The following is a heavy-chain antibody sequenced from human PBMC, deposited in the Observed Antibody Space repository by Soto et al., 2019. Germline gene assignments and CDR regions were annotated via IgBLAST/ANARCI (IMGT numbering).Heavy chain of an antibody. V-gene: IGHV3-11*01. CDR3: ASPYAIYCHY. CDR2: ISSSGSTI. D-gene: IGHD2-8*01. CDR1: GFTFSEHY. Sequence: QVQLVESGGGLVKPGGSLRLSCAASGFTFSEHYMSWLRHAPGKGLEWVSYISSSGSTIYYADSVKGRFTISRDNAKNSLYLQMNSLRAEDTVVYYGASPYAIYCHYWGQGSLVTVSS. J-gene: IGHJ4*02.